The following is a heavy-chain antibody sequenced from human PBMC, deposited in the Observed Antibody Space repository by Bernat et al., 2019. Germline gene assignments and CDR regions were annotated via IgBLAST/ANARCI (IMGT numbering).Heavy chain of an antibody. CDR1: GFTFSKSW. CDR2: IKSKADGGTT. CDR3: AALYGAESLPRWFDP. V-gene: IGHV3-15*01. J-gene: IGHJ5*02. Sequence: EVQVVESGGGLVKPGGSLRLSCVASGFTFSKSWMSWVRQAPGKGLEWVGRIKSKADGGTTDYTTPVKGRFTISRDDSKNTLYLQMNGLKIEDTAVYHWAALYGAESLPRWFDPWGQGTLVTVSS. D-gene: IGHD4-17*01.